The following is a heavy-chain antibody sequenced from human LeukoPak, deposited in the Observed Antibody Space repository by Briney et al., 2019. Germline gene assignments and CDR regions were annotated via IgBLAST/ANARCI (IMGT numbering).Heavy chain of an antibody. V-gene: IGHV1-69*04. Sequence: SVKVSCKASGGTFSSYAISWVRQAPGQGLEWMGRIIPILGIANYAQKFQGRVTITADKSTSTAYMELSSLRSEDTAVYYCARDHLQASRPEDAEYFQHWGQGTLVTVSS. CDR3: ARDHLQASRPEDAEYFQH. CDR2: IIPILGIA. J-gene: IGHJ1*01. CDR1: GGTFSSYA.